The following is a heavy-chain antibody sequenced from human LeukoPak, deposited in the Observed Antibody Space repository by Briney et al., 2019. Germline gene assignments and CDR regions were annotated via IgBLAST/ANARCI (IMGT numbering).Heavy chain of an antibody. Sequence: SETLSLTCTVSGGSISSGSYYWSWIRQPAGKGLEWIGRIYTSGSTNYNPSLKSRVTISVDTSKNQFSLKLSSVTAADTAVYYCAREILHSSSWYDYWGQGTLVTVSS. V-gene: IGHV4-61*02. CDR1: GGSISSGSYY. CDR2: IYTSGST. D-gene: IGHD6-13*01. CDR3: AREILHSSSWYDY. J-gene: IGHJ4*02.